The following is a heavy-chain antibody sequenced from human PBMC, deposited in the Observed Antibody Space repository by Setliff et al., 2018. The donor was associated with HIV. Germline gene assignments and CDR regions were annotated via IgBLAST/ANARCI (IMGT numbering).Heavy chain of an antibody. D-gene: IGHD1-1*01. J-gene: IGHJ5*01. V-gene: IGHV1-8*01. CDR2: MNPYSGHA. CDR1: GYTFTNYD. Sequence: ASVKVSCKASGYTFTNYDINWVRQAPGRGLEWMGWMNPYSGHAGYAQEFQGRVTITADESTSTVYMALSSLTSEDTAVYYCERGFEGMSTIDGFEDWGQGTLVTVSS. CDR3: ERGFEGMSTIDGFED.